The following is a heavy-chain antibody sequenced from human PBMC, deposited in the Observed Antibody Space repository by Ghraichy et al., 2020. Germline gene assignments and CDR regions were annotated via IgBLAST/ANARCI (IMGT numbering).Heavy chain of an antibody. Sequence: GGSLRLSCAASGFTFNNYWMNWVRQTPGKGLEWVANIKQDGSEMYYVGSVKGRFTISRDNPKKLLYLQMTGLRVEDTAVYYCAKDLAPAGYGMDVWGQGTTFIVSS. CDR1: GFTFNNYW. CDR2: IKQDGSEM. CDR3: AKDLAPAGYGMDV. V-gene: IGHV3-7*03. J-gene: IGHJ6*02.